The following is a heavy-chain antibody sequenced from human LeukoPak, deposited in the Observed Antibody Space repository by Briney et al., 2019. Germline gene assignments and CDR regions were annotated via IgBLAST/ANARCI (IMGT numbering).Heavy chain of an antibody. V-gene: IGHV1-18*01. CDR3: ARDGPVVGASRWFDP. CDR1: GYTFTSYG. CDR2: ISAYNGNT. Sequence: ASVKVSCKASGYTFTSYGISWVRQAPGQGLEWMGWISAYNGNTNYAQKLQGRVTMTTDTSTSTAYVELRSLRSDDTAVYYCARDGPVVGASRWFDPWGQGTLVTVSS. D-gene: IGHD1-26*01. J-gene: IGHJ5*02.